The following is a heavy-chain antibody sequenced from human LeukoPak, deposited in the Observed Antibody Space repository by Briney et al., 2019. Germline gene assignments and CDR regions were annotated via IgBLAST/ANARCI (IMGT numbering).Heavy chain of an antibody. J-gene: IGHJ4*02. Sequence: GGSLRLSCAASGFTFSTYWMSWVRQAPGKGLEWVANIKEDGSDKYYVDSVKGRFTISRDNAKNSLYLQMSSLRAEDTAVYYCARDSNRDGFNEKDYWGQETLVTVSS. V-gene: IGHV3-7*01. CDR3: ARDSNRDGFNEKDY. D-gene: IGHD5-24*01. CDR2: IKEDGSDK. CDR1: GFTFSTYW.